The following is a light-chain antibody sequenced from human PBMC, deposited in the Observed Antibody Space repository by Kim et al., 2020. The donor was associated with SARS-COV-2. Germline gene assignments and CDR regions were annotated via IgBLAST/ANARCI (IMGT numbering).Light chain of an antibody. CDR3: QAYGTSPRT. J-gene: IGKJ1*01. Sequence: SPGERATLSCRASQSVSSSYLAWFQQKPGQAPRLLIYDASTRATGIPDRFSGSGSGTDFTLTISRLEPEDFAVYYCQAYGTSPRTFGQGTKVDIK. CDR1: QSVSSSY. V-gene: IGKV3-20*01. CDR2: DAS.